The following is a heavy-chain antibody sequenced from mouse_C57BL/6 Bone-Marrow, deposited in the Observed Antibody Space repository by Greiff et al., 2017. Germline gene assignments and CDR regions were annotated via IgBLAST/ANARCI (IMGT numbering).Heavy chain of an antibody. J-gene: IGHJ4*01. D-gene: IGHD2-4*01. CDR2: ISYDGSN. CDR1: GYSITSGYY. Sequence: EVQLVESGPGLVKPSQSLSLTCSVTGYSITSGYYWNWIRQFPGNKLEWMGYISYDGSNNYNPSLKNRISITRDTSKNQFFLKLNSVTTEDTATYYCAYDYGYAMDYWGQGTSVTVSS. V-gene: IGHV3-6*01. CDR3: AYDYGYAMDY.